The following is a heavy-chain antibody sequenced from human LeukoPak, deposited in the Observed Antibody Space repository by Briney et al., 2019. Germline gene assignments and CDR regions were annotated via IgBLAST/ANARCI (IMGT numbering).Heavy chain of an antibody. Sequence: GGSLRLSCAASGFTLSSYGMHWVRQAPGKGLEWVAFIRYDGSNKYYADSVKGRFTISRDNSKDTLYLQMNSLRAKGTAVYYCAKDRRFLEWPSPEYYFDYWGQGTLVTVSS. J-gene: IGHJ4*02. V-gene: IGHV3-30*02. CDR2: IRYDGSNK. CDR1: GFTLSSYG. D-gene: IGHD3-3*01. CDR3: AKDRRFLEWPSPEYYFDY.